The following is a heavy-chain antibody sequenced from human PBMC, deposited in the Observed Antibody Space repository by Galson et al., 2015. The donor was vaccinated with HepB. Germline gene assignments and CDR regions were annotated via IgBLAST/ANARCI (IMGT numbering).Heavy chain of an antibody. V-gene: IGHV2-5*02. CDR3: AHTPHGIQFPYYDIAFDY. D-gene: IGHD3-9*01. CDR2: IYWDDDK. Sequence: PALVKPTQTLTLTCTFSGFSLSTSGVGVGWIRQPPGKALEWLALIYWDDDKRYSPSLKSRLTITKDTSKNQVVLTMTNMDPVDTATYYCAHTPHGIQFPYYDIAFDYWGQGTLVTVSS. J-gene: IGHJ4*02. CDR1: GFSLSTSGVG.